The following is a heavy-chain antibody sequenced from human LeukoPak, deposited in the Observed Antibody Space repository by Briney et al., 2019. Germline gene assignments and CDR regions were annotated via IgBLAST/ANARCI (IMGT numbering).Heavy chain of an antibody. CDR2: IWYDGINK. CDR3: ARDRGVGTGVRAPPVGYFDS. Sequence: GGSLRLSCAASGFTFTSFGMHWVRQAPGKGLEWVAVIWYDGINKYYSDSVKGRFTISRDNSKSTLFLQMDSLRAEDTALYYCARDRGVGTGVRAPPVGYFDSWGQGALVTVSP. CDR1: GFTFTSFG. V-gene: IGHV3-33*01. J-gene: IGHJ4*02. D-gene: IGHD2-21*02.